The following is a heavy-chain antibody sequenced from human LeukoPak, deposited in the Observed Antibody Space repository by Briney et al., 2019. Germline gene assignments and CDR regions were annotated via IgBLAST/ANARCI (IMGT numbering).Heavy chain of an antibody. Sequence: SETLSLTCTVSGGSISSGGYYWSWIRQHPEKGLEWIGYVFYSGGSYYNPSLKSRLTISVDTSKNQFSLRLSSVTAADTAVYYCARVGSITFDPWGQGTLATVSS. CDR3: ARVGSITFDP. V-gene: IGHV4-31*03. CDR1: GGSISSGGYY. CDR2: VFYSGGS. D-gene: IGHD3-10*01. J-gene: IGHJ5*02.